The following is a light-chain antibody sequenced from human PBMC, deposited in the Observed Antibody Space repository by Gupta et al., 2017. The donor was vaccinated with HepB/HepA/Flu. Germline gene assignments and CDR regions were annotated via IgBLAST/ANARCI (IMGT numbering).Light chain of an antibody. CDR3: QLRSNRPPWT. Sequence: PGERATLSCRASQSVGESLAWYQQQPGQPPRLLIYEATRRATGISDRFSGSGSGTDFTLTVGSLKPEDFAVYYCQLRSNRPPWTFGQGTKVEMK. CDR2: EAT. V-gene: IGKV3-11*01. J-gene: IGKJ1*01. CDR1: QSVGES.